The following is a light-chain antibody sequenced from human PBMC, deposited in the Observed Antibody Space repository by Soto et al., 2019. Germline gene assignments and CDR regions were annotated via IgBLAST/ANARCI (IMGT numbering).Light chain of an antibody. Sequence: EIVLTQSPGTLSLSPGERATLSCRASQSVTNNFLAWYQHKPGQAPRLLIYDASTRATGIPDRFSGSGSGTDFTLTITRLEPEDFAVYYCQQCSFPPLTFGGGTKVDIK. J-gene: IGKJ4*01. V-gene: IGKV3-20*01. CDR3: QQCSFPPLT. CDR2: DAS. CDR1: QSVTNNF.